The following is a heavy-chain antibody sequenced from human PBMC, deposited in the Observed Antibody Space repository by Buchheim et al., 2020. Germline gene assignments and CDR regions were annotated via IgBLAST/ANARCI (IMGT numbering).Heavy chain of an antibody. V-gene: IGHV3-30*04. CDR1: GFTFSSYA. Sequence: QVQLVESGGGVVQPGRSLRLSCAASGFTFSSYAMHWVRQAPGKGLEWVAVISYDGSNKYYADSVKGRFTISRDNSKHKLYLQMNSLRAEDTAVYYCARDLENYGSGTADIGRDYWGQGTL. J-gene: IGHJ4*02. CDR3: ARDLENYGSGTADIGRDY. D-gene: IGHD3-10*01. CDR2: ISYDGSNK.